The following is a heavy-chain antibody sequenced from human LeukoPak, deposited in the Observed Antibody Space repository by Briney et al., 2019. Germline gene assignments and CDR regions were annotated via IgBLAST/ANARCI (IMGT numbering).Heavy chain of an antibody. D-gene: IGHD4-23*01. CDR2: ISAYNGNT. CDR1: GYTFTSYG. J-gene: IGHJ4*02. V-gene: IGHV1-18*01. CDR3: ARDYGGYPIIPDYFDY. Sequence: ASVKVSCKASGYTFTSYGISWVRQAPGQGLKWMGWISAYNGNTNYAQKLQGRVTMTTDTSTSTAYMELRSLRSDDTAVYYCARDYGGYPIIPDYFDYWGQGTLVTVSS.